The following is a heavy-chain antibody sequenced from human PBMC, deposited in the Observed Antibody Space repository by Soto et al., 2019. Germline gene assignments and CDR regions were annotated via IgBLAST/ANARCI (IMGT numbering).Heavy chain of an antibody. D-gene: IGHD2-2*01. CDR1: GFTVSNTY. Sequence: GGSLRLSCAASGFTVSNTYMTWVRQPPGKGLECVSVIYTAGGTNYADSVEGRFIISRDNSKNTPYLQMNSLRAEDTAVYYCARALPVAKGGFDPWGQGTLVTVSS. CDR3: ARALPVAKGGFDP. J-gene: IGHJ5*02. CDR2: IYTAGGT. V-gene: IGHV3-53*01.